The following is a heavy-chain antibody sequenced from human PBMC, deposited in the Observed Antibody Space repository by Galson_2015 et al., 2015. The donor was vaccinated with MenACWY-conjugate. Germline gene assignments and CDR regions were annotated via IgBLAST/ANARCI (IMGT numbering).Heavy chain of an antibody. J-gene: IGHJ6*02. CDR2: IDWDDDK. Sequence: PALVKPTQTLTLTCTFSGFSLSTSGMCVSWIRQPPGKALEWLALIDWDDDKYYSTSLKTRLTISKDTSKNQVVLTMTNMDPVDTATYYCARLIAAAGTLNTTPLYYYYYGMDVWGQGTTVTVSS. D-gene: IGHD6-13*01. V-gene: IGHV2-70*01. CDR1: GFSLSTSGMC. CDR3: ARLIAAAGTLNTTPLYYYYYGMDV.